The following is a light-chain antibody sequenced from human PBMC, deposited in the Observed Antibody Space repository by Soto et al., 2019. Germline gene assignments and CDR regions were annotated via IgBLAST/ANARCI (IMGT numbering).Light chain of an antibody. CDR1: QTISGNY. CDR2: GAS. Sequence: TQSPATLSFSPGDRATLSWRASQTISGNYLAWYQQKPGQAPRLLIYGASNRATGIPERFTGSGSGTDFTLTISRLETQDSAMYYCQQYVISVTFGQGTRLEIK. CDR3: QQYVISVT. V-gene: IGKV3-20*01. J-gene: IGKJ5*01.